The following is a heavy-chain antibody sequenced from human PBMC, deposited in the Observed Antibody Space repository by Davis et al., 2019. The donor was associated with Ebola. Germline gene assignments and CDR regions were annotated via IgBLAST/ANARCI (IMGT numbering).Heavy chain of an antibody. CDR3: ATQYSNGWFDP. D-gene: IGHD4-11*01. CDR1: GGSISSHY. CDR2: IHYSGST. J-gene: IGHJ5*02. Sequence: GSLRLSCTVSGGSISSHYWSWIRQSPGKGLEWIGYIHYSGSTNTNPSLKSRVTMSVDTSKNQFSLKLSSATAADTAVYYCATQYSNGWFDPWGQGTLVTVSS. V-gene: IGHV4-59*11.